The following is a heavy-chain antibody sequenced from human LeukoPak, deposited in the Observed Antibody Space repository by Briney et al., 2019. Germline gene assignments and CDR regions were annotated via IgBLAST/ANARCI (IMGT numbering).Heavy chain of an antibody. CDR3: ARAHKDYDSPKSYYFDY. V-gene: IGHV4-34*01. D-gene: IGHD3-3*01. CDR2: FNHSGRT. Sequence: SAPMFFSKAADGSSFSYYFWSWLHKPPGKGLELIVVFNHSGRTNYNPSLKSRVTISVDTSKNQFSLKLSSVTAADTAVYYCARAHKDYDSPKSYYFDYWGQGTLVTVSS. J-gene: IGHJ4*02. CDR1: GSSFSYYF.